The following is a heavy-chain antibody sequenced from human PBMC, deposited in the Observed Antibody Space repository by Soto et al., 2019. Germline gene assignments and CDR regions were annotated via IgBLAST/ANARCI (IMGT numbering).Heavy chain of an antibody. D-gene: IGHD3-3*01. V-gene: IGHV1-3*01. CDR2: INGGNGDT. J-gene: IGHJ4*02. CDR3: ARDSPRSRFLEWLLLDY. CDR1: GGTFSSHA. Sequence: ASVKVSCKASGGTFSSHATHWVRQAPGQRLEWMGWINGGNGDTKYSQKFQDRVTITRDTSTSTVYMELSSLRSEDTAVYYCARDSPRSRFLEWLLLDYWGQGTLVTVSS.